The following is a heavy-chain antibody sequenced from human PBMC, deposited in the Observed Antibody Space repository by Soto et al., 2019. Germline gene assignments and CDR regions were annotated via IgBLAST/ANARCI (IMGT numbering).Heavy chain of an antibody. CDR1: GFTFSSYA. CDR2: LRDSSSI. V-gene: IGHV3-23*01. Sequence: PGGSLRLSCAASGFTFSSYAMGWVRQAPGKGLEWVSALRDSSSIYYADSVKGRFTISRDNSKNTLDLQMNSLRAEDTALYYCAKSLWSERGAFDIWGQGTMVTVSS. D-gene: IGHD3-10*01. CDR3: AKSLWSERGAFDI. J-gene: IGHJ3*02.